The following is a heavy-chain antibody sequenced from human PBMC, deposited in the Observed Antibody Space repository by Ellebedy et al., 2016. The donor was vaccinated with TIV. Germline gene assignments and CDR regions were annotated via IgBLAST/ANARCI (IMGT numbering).Heavy chain of an antibody. J-gene: IGHJ5*02. CDR2: IWYDGSKK. CDR3: ARVPNVQYFDWLFIQFDL. CDR1: GFTFSVNG. D-gene: IGHD3-9*01. V-gene: IGHV3-33*08. Sequence: GGSLRLSCKGSGFTFSVNGMHWVRQAPGKGLEWVATIWYDGSKKYYADSLEGRFTLSRDNSKNTLYLQVNSLRPEDTGVYYCARVPNVQYFDWLFIQFDLWGQGTLVTVSS.